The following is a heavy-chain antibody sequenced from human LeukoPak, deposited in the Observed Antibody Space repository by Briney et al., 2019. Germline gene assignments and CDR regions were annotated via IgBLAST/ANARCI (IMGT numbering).Heavy chain of an antibody. CDR2: ISGSSGHT. CDR1: GFTFSNYE. J-gene: IGHJ4*02. D-gene: IGHD3-3*01. CDR3: AKVGFSEMEWLLYSDH. V-gene: IGHV3-23*01. Sequence: GGSLRLSCAASGFTFSNYEMNWVRQAPGKGLEWVSAISGSSGHTYYADSVKGRFTISRDNSKNTLDLQMNSLRAEDTAVYYCAKVGFSEMEWLLYSDHWGQGTLVTVSS.